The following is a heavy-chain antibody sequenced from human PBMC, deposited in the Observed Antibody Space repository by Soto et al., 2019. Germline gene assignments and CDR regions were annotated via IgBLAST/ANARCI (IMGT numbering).Heavy chain of an antibody. CDR3: AKWDYGDSYWYFDL. Sequence: PGGSLRLSCAASGFTFSSYAMSWVRQAPGKGLEWVSAISGSGGSTYYADSVRGRFTISRDNSKNTLYLQMNSLRAEDTAVYYCAKWDYGDSYWYFDLWGRGTLVTVSS. CDR2: ISGSGGST. J-gene: IGHJ2*01. V-gene: IGHV3-23*01. CDR1: GFTFSSYA. D-gene: IGHD4-17*01.